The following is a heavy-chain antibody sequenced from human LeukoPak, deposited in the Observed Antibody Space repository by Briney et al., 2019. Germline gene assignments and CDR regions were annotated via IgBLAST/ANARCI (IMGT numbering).Heavy chain of an antibody. J-gene: IGHJ3*02. CDR3: VRLSSLLWFGEHKGGAFDI. CDR1: GGSISSSSYY. CDR2: IYYSGST. D-gene: IGHD3-10*01. Sequence: SETLSLTCTVSGGSISSSSYYWGWIRQPPGKGLEWIGSIYYSGSTYYNPSLKSRVTISVDTSKNQFSLKLSSVTAADTAVYYCVRLSSLLWFGEHKGGAFDIWGQGTMVTVSS. V-gene: IGHV4-39*01.